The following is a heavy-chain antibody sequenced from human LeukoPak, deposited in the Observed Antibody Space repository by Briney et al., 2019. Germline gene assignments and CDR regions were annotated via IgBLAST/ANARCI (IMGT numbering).Heavy chain of an antibody. CDR2: ISYDGSNK. Sequence: GGSLRLSCAASGFTFSIYGMHWVRQAPGKGLEWVAVISYDGSNKYYADSVKGRFTISRDNSKNTLYLQMNSLRAEDTAVYYCAKTKHGYYYDSSGYDYWGQGTLVTVSS. J-gene: IGHJ4*02. CDR3: AKTKHGYYYDSSGYDY. CDR1: GFTFSIYG. D-gene: IGHD3-22*01. V-gene: IGHV3-30*18.